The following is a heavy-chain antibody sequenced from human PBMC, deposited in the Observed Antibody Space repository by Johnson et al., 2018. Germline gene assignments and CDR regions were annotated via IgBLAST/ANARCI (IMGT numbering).Heavy chain of an antibody. D-gene: IGHD1-26*01. CDR3: AKAITGSNGVSDI. CDR1: GFTFNTYA. V-gene: IGHV3-23*01. Sequence: EVQLQESGGGVVQPGTSLRLSCTASGFTFNTYAMTWGRQAPGKGLEWVSSITGSGGSTYYADSVKGRFTISRDNSKNTVYLQMNSLRVEDTAVYYCAKAITGSNGVSDIWGQGTMVTVSS. J-gene: IGHJ3*02. CDR2: ITGSGGST.